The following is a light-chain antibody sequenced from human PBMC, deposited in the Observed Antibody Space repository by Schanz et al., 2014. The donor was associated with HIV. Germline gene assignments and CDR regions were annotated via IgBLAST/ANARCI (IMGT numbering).Light chain of an antibody. CDR3: QQRVDT. CDR1: QTISNS. J-gene: IGKJ4*01. V-gene: IGKV1-9*01. Sequence: DIQLTQSPALLSASVGDRVTITCRASQTISNSLAWYQQRPGKAPKVLIYAASSLQRGAPSRFSGSGSGTDFTLTISSLQPEDFATYYCQQRVDTFGGGTKVEIK. CDR2: AAS.